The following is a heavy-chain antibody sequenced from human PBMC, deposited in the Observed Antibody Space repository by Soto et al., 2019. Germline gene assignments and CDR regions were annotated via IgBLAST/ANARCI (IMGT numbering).Heavy chain of an antibody. CDR3: ARPARECSSPGCAN. CDR1: GLTFSNYW. V-gene: IGHV3-7*01. Sequence: EVQLVESGGGLVQPGGSLRLSCVVSGLTFSNYWMSWVRQAPGKGLEWVANINRDGSETYYVDSVKGRFTISRDNIKNSLYLQMTCLRAEYTAVYYCARPARECSSPGCANWGQGTLVTVSS. D-gene: IGHD2-2*01. J-gene: IGHJ4*02. CDR2: INRDGSET.